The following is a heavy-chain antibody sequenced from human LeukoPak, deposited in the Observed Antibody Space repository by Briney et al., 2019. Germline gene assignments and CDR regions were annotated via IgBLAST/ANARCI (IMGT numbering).Heavy chain of an antibody. CDR2: FSGSGGRT. D-gene: IGHD3-22*01. V-gene: IGHV3-23*01. CDR1: GFTFSTYA. J-gene: IGHJ4*02. CDR3: AKSDYDSSGFDLYYFGY. Sequence: PGGSLRLSCAASGFTFSTYAMSWVRRAPGKGLEWVSGFSGSGGRTYYADSVKGRFTVSRDKSKNTLYLQMSSLRAEDTAVYYCAKSDYDSSGFDLYYFGYWGQGTLVTVSS.